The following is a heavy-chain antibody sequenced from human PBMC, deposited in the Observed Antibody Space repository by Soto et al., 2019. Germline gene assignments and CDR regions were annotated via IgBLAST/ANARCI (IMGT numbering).Heavy chain of an antibody. CDR1: GFTFSSYS. V-gene: IGHV3-48*02. J-gene: IGHJ5*02. Sequence: GGSLILSCAASGFTFSSYSMNWVRQAPGKGLEWVSYISSSSSSTIYYADSVKGRFTISRDNAKNSLYLQMNSLRDEDTAVYYCARNVLRYFDWPTWGQGTLVTVSS. CDR2: ISSSSSSTI. D-gene: IGHD3-9*01. CDR3: ARNVLRYFDWPT.